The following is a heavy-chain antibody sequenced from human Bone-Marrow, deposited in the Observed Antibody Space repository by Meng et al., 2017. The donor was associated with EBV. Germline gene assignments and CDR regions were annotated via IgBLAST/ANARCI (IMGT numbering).Heavy chain of an antibody. Sequence: HLGSCRTLAQAVGSWRFSGAAARFPFRRLPMSCVRRDLGELLEWVPSISGRGTSTYQTDCVQHRFTISRDTSQHTISDHQKRLSPEDTACYYCAHDSSHHYDSSGYYGPFAYWGQGTLVTVSS. J-gene: IGHJ4*02. CDR2: ISGRGTST. D-gene: IGHD3-22*01. V-gene: IGHV3-23*01. CDR1: RFPFRRLP. CDR3: AHDSSHHYDSSGYYGPFAY.